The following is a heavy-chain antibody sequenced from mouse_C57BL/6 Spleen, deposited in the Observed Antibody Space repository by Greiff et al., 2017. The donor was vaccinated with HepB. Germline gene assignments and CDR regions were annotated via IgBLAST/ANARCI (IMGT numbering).Heavy chain of an antibody. J-gene: IGHJ4*01. D-gene: IGHD2-5*01. CDR1: GYTFTSYW. CDR2: IDPSDSYT. V-gene: IGHV1-59*01. CDR3: AREAAYYSNYDAMDY. Sequence: QVQLQQPGAELVRPGTSVKLSCKASGYTFTSYWMHWVKQRPGQGLEWIGVIDPSDSYTNYNQKFKGKATLTVDTSSSTAYMQLSSLTSEDSAVYYWAREAAYYSNYDAMDYWGQGTSVTVSS.